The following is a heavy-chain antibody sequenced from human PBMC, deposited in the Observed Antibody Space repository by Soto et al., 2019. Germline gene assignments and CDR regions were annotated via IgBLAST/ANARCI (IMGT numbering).Heavy chain of an antibody. V-gene: IGHV3-21*01. Sequence: EVQLVESGGGLVKPGGSLRLSCAASGFTFSSYSMNWVRQAPGKGLEWVSSIRSSSSYIYYADSVKGRFTISRDNAKNALYRQMNSLRAEDTAVYYCASELRFLEWFRFDPWGQGALVTGSS. CDR3: ASELRFLEWFRFDP. J-gene: IGHJ5*02. CDR1: GFTFSSYS. D-gene: IGHD3-3*01. CDR2: IRSSSSYI.